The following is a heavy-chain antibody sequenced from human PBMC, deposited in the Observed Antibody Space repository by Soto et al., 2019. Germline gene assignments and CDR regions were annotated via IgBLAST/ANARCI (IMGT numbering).Heavy chain of an antibody. Sequence: QLQLQESGSGLVKPSQTLSLTCAVSGGSISSGGYSWSWIRQPPGKGREWIGYIYHSGSTYYNPSLKSRGTTSVDRSKNQFSLKLSSVTAADTAVYYCARRRGFPYYYGMDVWGQGTTVTVSS. V-gene: IGHV4-30-2*01. CDR2: IYHSGST. CDR1: GGSISSGGYS. CDR3: ARRRGFPYYYGMDV. J-gene: IGHJ6*02. D-gene: IGHD5-12*01.